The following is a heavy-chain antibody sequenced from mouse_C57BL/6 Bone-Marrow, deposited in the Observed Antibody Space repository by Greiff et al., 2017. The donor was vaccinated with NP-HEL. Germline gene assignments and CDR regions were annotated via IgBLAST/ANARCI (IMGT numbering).Heavy chain of an antibody. CDR1: GYTFTSYW. CDR2: IHPNSGST. V-gene: IGHV1-64*01. J-gene: IGHJ1*03. CDR3: ARDYSNSWYFDV. Sequence: QVQLQQPGAELVKPGASVKLSCKASGYTFTSYWMHWVKQRPGQGLEWIGMIHPNSGSTNYNEKFKSKATLTVDKSSSTAYMQLSSLTSEDSAVYYCARDYSNSWYFDVWGTGTTVTVSS. D-gene: IGHD2-5*01.